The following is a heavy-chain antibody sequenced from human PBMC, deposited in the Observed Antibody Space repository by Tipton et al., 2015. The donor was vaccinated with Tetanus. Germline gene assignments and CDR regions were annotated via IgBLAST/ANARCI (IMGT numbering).Heavy chain of an antibody. CDR3: ARFPAGHDTGGYPFDY. CDR2: INSHTGAT. J-gene: IGHJ4*02. V-gene: IGHV1-2*02. D-gene: IGHD2-8*02. CDR1: GYTFIDFY. Sequence: QLVQSGAEVKKPGASVKVSCKASGYTFIDFYIHWVRQAPGQGLEWMGWINSHTGATHYAQRFQGRVTLTRDTSIRTAYMDLSRLGSDDTAVYYCARFPAGHDTGGYPFDYWGQGTLVTVSS.